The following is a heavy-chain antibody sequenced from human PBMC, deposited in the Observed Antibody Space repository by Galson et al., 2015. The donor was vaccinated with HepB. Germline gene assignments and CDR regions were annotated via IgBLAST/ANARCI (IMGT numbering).Heavy chain of an antibody. J-gene: IGHJ6*03. CDR3: ARDLGFGSRYYMDV. CDR1: GYTFNSHG. V-gene: IGHV1-3*04. D-gene: IGHD3-10*01. Sequence: SVKVSCKASGYTFNSHGIHWVRQAPGQRLEWMGWINTGNGETEYSQKFQGRVTITRDTSASTAYIELSSLSSEDTAVYSCARDLGFGSRYYMDVWGKGTTVTVSS. CDR2: INTGNGET.